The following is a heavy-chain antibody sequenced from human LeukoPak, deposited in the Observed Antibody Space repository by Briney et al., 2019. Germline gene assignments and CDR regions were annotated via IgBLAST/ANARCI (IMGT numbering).Heavy chain of an antibody. CDR3: ARDHEVILTGFDY. J-gene: IGHJ4*02. D-gene: IGHD3-9*01. CDR2: INAGNGNT. Sequence: ASVKVSCKASGYTFTSYAMHWVRQAPGQRLEWMGWINAGNGNTKYSQKFQGRVTITRDTSASTAYMELSSLRSEDTAVYYCARDHEVILTGFDYWGQGTLVTVSS. CDR1: GYTFTSYA. V-gene: IGHV1-3*01.